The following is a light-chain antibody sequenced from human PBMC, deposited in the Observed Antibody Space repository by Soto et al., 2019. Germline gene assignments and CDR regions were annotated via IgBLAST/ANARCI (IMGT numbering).Light chain of an antibody. CDR2: AVS. J-gene: IGKJ5*01. Sequence: EILLTQSPATLSVSPGERATLSCRASQSISSNLAWYQQKPGQAPRLLIYAVSTEATGIPARFSGSGSGTEFTLTVSRLQSEDFAVYYCQKYNNWPPITVGQGTRLEIK. CDR3: QKYNNWPPIT. CDR1: QSISSN. V-gene: IGKV3-15*01.